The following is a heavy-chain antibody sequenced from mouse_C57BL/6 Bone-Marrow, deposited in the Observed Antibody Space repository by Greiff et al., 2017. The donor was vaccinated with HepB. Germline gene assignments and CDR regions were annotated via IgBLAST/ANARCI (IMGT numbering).Heavy chain of an antibody. J-gene: IGHJ3*01. Sequence: QVQLQQSGAELVKPGASVKLSCKASGYTFTSYWMHWVKQRPGQGLEWIGMIHPNSGSTNYNEKFKSKATLTVDKSSSTAYMQLSSLTSEDSAVYYCARYICGSSSWFAYWGQGTLVTVSA. D-gene: IGHD1-1*01. CDR3: ARYICGSSSWFAY. CDR1: GYTFTSYW. CDR2: IHPNSGST. V-gene: IGHV1-64*01.